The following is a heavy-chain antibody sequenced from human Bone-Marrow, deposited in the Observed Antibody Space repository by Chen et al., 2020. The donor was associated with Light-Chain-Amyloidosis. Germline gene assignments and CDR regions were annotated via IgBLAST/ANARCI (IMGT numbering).Heavy chain of an antibody. Sequence: EVQLVQSGPEVKKPGESVKVSCKGSGYNFPNYWIGWVRQMPGKGLEWMGVIYPDDSDARYSPSFEGQVTISADKSITTAYLQWRSLKSSDTAMYYCARRRDGYNFDYWGQGTLVTVSS. CDR3: ARRRDGYNFDY. CDR1: GYNFPNYW. CDR2: IYPDDSDA. V-gene: IGHV5-51*01. J-gene: IGHJ4*02. D-gene: IGHD5-12*01.